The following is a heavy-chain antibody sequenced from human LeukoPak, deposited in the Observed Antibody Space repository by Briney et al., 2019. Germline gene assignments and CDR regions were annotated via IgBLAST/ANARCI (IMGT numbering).Heavy chain of an antibody. CDR2: IRSYSSYI. CDR3: ARFAEVYYYVDV. Sequence: GGSLRLSCVASGFTFSSYSMNWVRQAPGKGLEWVASIRSYSSYIHYGDSVKGRFTISRDDAKKSVYLQMDSLRADDTAVYYCARFAEVYYYVDVWGTGTTVTVSS. D-gene: IGHD2-21*01. V-gene: IGHV3-21*01. J-gene: IGHJ6*03. CDR1: GFTFSSYS.